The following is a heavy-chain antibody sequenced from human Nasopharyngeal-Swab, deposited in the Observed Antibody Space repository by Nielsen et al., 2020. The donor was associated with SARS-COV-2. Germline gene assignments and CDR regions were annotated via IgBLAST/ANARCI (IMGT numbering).Heavy chain of an antibody. CDR3: ARDTDDYVWGGEGVFDY. CDR1: GFTFSSYS. Sequence: GGSLRLSCAASGFTFSSYSMNWVRQAPGKGLEWVAVISYDGSNKYYADSVKGRFTISRDNSKNTLYLQMNSLRAEDTAVYYCARDTDDYVWGGEGVFDYWGQGTLVTVSS. J-gene: IGHJ4*02. V-gene: IGHV3-30*03. D-gene: IGHD3-16*01. CDR2: ISYDGSNK.